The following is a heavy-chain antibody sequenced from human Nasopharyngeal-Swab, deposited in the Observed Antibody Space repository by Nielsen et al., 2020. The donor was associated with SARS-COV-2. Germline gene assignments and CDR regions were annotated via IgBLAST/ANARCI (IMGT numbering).Heavy chain of an antibody. CDR2: ISYDGSNK. V-gene: IGHV3-30*18. CDR3: AKGNCSGGGCYLDY. J-gene: IGHJ4*02. D-gene: IGHD2-15*01. Sequence: GCQAPGKGLEWVAVISYDGSNKYYADSVKGRFTISRDNSKNTLYLQMNSLRAEDTAVYYCAKGNCSGGGCYLDYWGQGTLVTVSS.